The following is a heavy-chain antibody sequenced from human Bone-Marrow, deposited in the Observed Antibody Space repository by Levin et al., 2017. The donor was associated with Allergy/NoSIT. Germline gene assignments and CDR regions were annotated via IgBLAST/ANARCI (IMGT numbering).Heavy chain of an antibody. CDR3: ARVTGWYGSDWFDT. CDR2: INPNGDNT. Sequence: ASVKVSCQASGYSFTSFDIHWVRQATGQGLEWMGWINPNGDNTGYAPKFQGRVSMNTDASISTAYMDLTGLRSDDTAVYYCARVTGWYGSDWFDTWGQGTLVTVSS. CDR1: GYSFTSFD. D-gene: IGHD3-10*01. V-gene: IGHV1-8*01. J-gene: IGHJ5*02.